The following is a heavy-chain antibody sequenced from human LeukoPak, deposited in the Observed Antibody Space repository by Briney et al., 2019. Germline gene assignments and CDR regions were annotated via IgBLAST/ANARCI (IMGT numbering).Heavy chain of an antibody. Sequence: GGSLRLSCVASGFTLSTYGMHWVPQAPGKGLEWVAFIRYDGSDKFYGDSVKGRFTTSRDNSKNTLYLQMSRLRVEDTAVYYCAKDLDCSGGTCHKAFDCWGQGTLVTVSS. CDR2: IRYDGSDK. CDR3: AKDLDCSGGTCHKAFDC. J-gene: IGHJ4*02. V-gene: IGHV3-30*02. CDR1: GFTLSTYG. D-gene: IGHD2-15*01.